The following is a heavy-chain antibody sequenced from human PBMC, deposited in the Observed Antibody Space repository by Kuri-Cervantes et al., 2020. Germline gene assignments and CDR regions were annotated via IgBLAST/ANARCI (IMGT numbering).Heavy chain of an antibody. D-gene: IGHD4-17*01. CDR3: AKDLGLDYYGDSSLLDY. CDR2: IRYDGSNK. CDR1: GFTFSSYG. Sequence: LSLTCAASGFTFSSYGMHWVRQAPGKGLEWVAFIRYDGSNKYYADSVKGRFTISRDNSKNTLYLQMNSLRAEDTAVYYCAKDLGLDYYGDSSLLDYWGQGTLVTVSS. V-gene: IGHV3-30*02. J-gene: IGHJ4*02.